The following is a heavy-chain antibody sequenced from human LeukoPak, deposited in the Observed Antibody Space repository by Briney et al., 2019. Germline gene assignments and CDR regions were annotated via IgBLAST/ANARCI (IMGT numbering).Heavy chain of an antibody. J-gene: IGHJ4*02. Sequence: PGGSLRLSCAASGFTFSSYWMHWVRQAPGKGLVWVSRINSDGSSTSYADSVKGRFTISRDNAKNTLYLQMNSLRAEDTAVYYCARGPLYYYGSGSYYVSAYFDYWGQGTLVTVSS. V-gene: IGHV3-74*01. D-gene: IGHD3-10*01. CDR2: INSDGSST. CDR3: ARGPLYYYGSGSYYVSAYFDY. CDR1: GFTFSSYW.